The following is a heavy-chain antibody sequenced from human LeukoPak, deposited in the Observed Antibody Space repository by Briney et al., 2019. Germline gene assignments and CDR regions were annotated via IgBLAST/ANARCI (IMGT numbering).Heavy chain of an antibody. J-gene: IGHJ6*03. V-gene: IGHV3-23*01. CDR2: FSASGST. Sequence: GGSLRLSCAASGFTFRNYGMNWVRQAPGKGLEWVSAFSASGSTYYADSVKGRFTISRDNSKNTLYLQMNSLRAEDTAVYYCAKRARAVAGYYYYMDVWGKGTTVTISS. D-gene: IGHD6-19*01. CDR3: AKRARAVAGYYYYMDV. CDR1: GFTFRNYG.